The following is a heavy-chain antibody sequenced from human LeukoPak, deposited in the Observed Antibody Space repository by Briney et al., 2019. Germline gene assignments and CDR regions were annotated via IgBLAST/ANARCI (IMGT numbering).Heavy chain of an antibody. V-gene: IGHV4-39*02. D-gene: IGHD4-17*01. CDR1: GDSISSSKKY. Sequence: SETLSLTCTVSGDSISSSKKYWGWVRQPPGKGLEWIGSIYYSGNTYYNPSLKSRVTISLDTSRNQFSLRLSSVTAADTAVYYCARDHDYGDSYFDYWGQGTLVTVSS. CDR3: ARDHDYGDSYFDY. CDR2: IYYSGNT. J-gene: IGHJ4*02.